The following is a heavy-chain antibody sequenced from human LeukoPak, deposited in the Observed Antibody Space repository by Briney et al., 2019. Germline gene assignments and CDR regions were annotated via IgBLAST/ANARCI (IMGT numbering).Heavy chain of an antibody. CDR2: IYPGDSDT. CDR1: GYSFTNYW. Sequence: GEALETFRKGSGYSFTNYWIDWVRQGPGKGLEGIGIIYPGDSDTRYSRSFQGQVTISADKSMNTAYLQWSSLKASDTAMYYCARQSSSWSSFDYCGQGTLITVSS. D-gene: IGHD6-13*01. CDR3: ARQSSSWSSFDY. V-gene: IGHV5-51*01. J-gene: IGHJ4*02.